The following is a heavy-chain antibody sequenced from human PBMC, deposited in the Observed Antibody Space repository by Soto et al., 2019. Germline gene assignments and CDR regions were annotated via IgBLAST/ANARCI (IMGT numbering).Heavy chain of an antibody. J-gene: IGHJ3*02. CDR2: INPNSGGT. D-gene: IGHD6-25*01. Sequence: ASVKVSCKASGYTFTGYYMHWVRQAPGQGLEWMGWINPNSGGTNYAQKFQGWVTMTRDTSISTAYMELSRLRSDDTAVYYCAREAAVGAFDIWGQGTMVIVSS. V-gene: IGHV1-2*04. CDR3: AREAAVGAFDI. CDR1: GYTFTGYY.